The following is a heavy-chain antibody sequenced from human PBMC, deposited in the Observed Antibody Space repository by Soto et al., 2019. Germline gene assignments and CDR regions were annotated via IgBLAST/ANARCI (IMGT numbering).Heavy chain of an antibody. V-gene: IGHV4-34*01. CDR3: ARVQGHDYTEYNWFDP. Sequence: PSETLSLTCAVYGGSFSGYYWSWIRQPPGKGLEWIGEINHSGSTNYNPSLKSRVTISVDTSKNQFSLKLSSVTAADTAVYYCARVQGHDYTEYNWFDPWGQGTLVTVSS. CDR2: INHSGST. CDR1: GGSFSGYY. D-gene: IGHD4-4*01. J-gene: IGHJ5*02.